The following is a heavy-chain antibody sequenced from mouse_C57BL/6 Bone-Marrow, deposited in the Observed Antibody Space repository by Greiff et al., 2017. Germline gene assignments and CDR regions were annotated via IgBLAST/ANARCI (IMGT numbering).Heavy chain of an antibody. J-gene: IGHJ3*02. V-gene: IGHV14-4*01. CDR1: GFNIKDDY. CDR3: TTGGY. Sequence: EVKLQESGAELVRPGASVKLSCTASGFNIKDDYMHWVKQRPEQGLEWIGWIDPGNGDTEYASKFQGKATITADTSSNTAYLQLSSLTSEDTAVYYCTTGGYWGQGTLVTVSA. CDR2: IDPGNGDT.